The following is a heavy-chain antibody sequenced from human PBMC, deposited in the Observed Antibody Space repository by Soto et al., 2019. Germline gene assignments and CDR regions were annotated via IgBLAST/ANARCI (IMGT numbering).Heavy chain of an antibody. D-gene: IGHD1-26*01. V-gene: IGHV4-4*07. Sequence: KPSETLSLTCTVSGGSISSFYWSWIRQPPGKGLEWIGRIYTSGSTNYNPSLKSRVTMSVDTSKNQFSLKLSSVTAADTAVYYCARDQRARYRELLPNYYYYGMDVWGQGTTVTVSS. CDR1: GGSISSFY. CDR3: ARDQRARYRELLPNYYYYGMDV. J-gene: IGHJ6*02. CDR2: IYTSGST.